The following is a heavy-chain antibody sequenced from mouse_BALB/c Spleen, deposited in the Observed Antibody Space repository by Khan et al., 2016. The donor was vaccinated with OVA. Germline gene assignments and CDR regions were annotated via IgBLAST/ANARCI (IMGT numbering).Heavy chain of an antibody. J-gene: IGHJ4*01. CDR3: ARVGYNGTMDC. D-gene: IGHD2-14*01. CDR1: GFTFTNYG. V-gene: IGHV9-3-1*01. Sequence: QIQLVQSGPELKKPGETVQISCKASGFTFTNYGMNWVKQAPGKGLKWMGWINTYTGEPTCADDFKGRFAFSLETSASTAYVQINSLKKEDTATYYCARVGYNGTMDCWGQGTSVTVSS. CDR2: INTYTGEP.